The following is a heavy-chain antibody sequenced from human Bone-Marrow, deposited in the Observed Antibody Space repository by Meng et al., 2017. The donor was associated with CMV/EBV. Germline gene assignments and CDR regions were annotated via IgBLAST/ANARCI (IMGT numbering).Heavy chain of an antibody. CDR3: ARRRRDSSGYYLDY. D-gene: IGHD3-22*01. V-gene: IGHV1-18*01. CDR1: GYTFTSYG. CDR2: ISAYNGNT. Sequence: QVSVVQSGAEVKKPGASVKVSCKASGYTFTSYGISWVRQAPGQGLEWMGWISAYNGNTNYAQKLQGRVTMTRDTSTSTVYMELSSLRSEDTAVYYCARRRRDSSGYYLDYWGQGTLVTVSS. J-gene: IGHJ4*02.